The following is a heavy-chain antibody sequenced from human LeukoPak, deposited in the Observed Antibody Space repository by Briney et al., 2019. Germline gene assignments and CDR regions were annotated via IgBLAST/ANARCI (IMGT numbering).Heavy chain of an antibody. D-gene: IGHD6-13*01. CDR3: ARDLYRATAAGKSRPKFSYYFDY. Sequence: GGSLRLSCAASGFTFSSYAMSWVRQAPGKGLEWVSAISGSGGSTYYADSVKGRFTISRDNSKNTLYLQMNSLRAEDTAVYYCARDLYRATAAGKSRPKFSYYFDYWGQGTLVTVSS. V-gene: IGHV3-23*01. CDR1: GFTFSSYA. CDR2: ISGSGGST. J-gene: IGHJ4*02.